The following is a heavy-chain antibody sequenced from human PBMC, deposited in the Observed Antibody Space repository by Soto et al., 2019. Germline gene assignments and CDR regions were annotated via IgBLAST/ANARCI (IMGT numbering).Heavy chain of an antibody. CDR3: ARGDCCSSTSCYKRTYYYGMDV. V-gene: IGHV4-34*01. J-gene: IGHJ6*02. Sequence: PSETLSLTCAVYGGSFSGYYWSWIRQPPGKGLEWIGEINHSGSTNYNPSLKSRVTISVDTSKNQFSLKLSSVTAADTAVYYCARGDCCSSTSCYKRTYYYGMDVWGQGTTVTVSS. CDR2: INHSGST. CDR1: GGSFSGYY. D-gene: IGHD2-2*02.